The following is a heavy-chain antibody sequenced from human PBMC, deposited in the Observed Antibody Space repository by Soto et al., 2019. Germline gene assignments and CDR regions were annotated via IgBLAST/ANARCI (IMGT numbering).Heavy chain of an antibody. CDR1: GFTFSSYG. J-gene: IGHJ4*02. D-gene: IGHD5-12*01. CDR2: IWYDGSNK. Sequence: QVQLVESGGGVVQPGRSLRLSCAASGFTFSSYGRHWVRQAPGKGLEWVAVIWYDGSNKYYADSVKGRFTISRDNSKNTLYLQMNSLRAEDTAVYYCARGDGSFDYWGQGTLVTVSS. CDR3: ARGDGSFDY. V-gene: IGHV3-33*01.